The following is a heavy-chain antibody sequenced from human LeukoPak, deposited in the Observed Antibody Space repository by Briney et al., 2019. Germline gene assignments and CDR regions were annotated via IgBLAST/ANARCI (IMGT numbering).Heavy chain of an antibody. D-gene: IGHD3-10*01. Sequence: ASETLSLTCTVSGGSISTYYWSWIRQPPGRGLEWIGYIYYSGSTDYNPSLKSRVTISVDTSMNQLSLKLSSVTAADTAVYYCATFVMNYYGSGSPLEAYDIWGQGTTVTVSS. CDR3: ATFVMNYYGSGSPLEAYDI. J-gene: IGHJ3*02. V-gene: IGHV4-59*01. CDR2: IYYSGST. CDR1: GGSISTYY.